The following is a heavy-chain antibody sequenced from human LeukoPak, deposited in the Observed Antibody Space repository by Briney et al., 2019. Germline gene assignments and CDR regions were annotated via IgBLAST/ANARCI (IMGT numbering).Heavy chain of an antibody. Sequence: PGGSLRLSCAASGFTFSSYAMHWVRQAPGKGLEWVAVISYDGSNKYYADSVKGRFTISRDNSKNTLYLQMNSLRAEDTAVYYCARDLGAGEPWAYFDYWGQGTLVTVSS. CDR2: ISYDGSNK. J-gene: IGHJ4*02. CDR1: GFTFSSYA. D-gene: IGHD7-27*01. V-gene: IGHV3-30-3*01. CDR3: ARDLGAGEPWAYFDY.